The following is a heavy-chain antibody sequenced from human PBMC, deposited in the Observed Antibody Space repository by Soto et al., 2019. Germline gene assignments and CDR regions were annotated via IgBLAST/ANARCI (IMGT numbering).Heavy chain of an antibody. V-gene: IGHV5-51*01. J-gene: IGHJ6*02. CDR2: IYPGDSDT. CDR3: ARNIAPLYCSGGSCYSGGVDV. D-gene: IGHD2-15*01. CDR1: GYSFTSYW. Sequence: GESLKISCKGSGYSFTSYWIGWVRQMPGKGLEWMGIIYPGDSDTRYSPSFQGQVTISADKSISTAYVQWSSLKASDTAMYYCARNIAPLYCSGGSCYSGGVDVWGQGTTVTVSS.